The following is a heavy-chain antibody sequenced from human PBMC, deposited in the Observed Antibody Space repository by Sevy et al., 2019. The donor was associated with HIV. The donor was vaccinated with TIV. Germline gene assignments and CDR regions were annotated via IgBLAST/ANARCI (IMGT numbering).Heavy chain of an antibody. Sequence: GGSLRLSCIGSGFSFSYYGIHWVRHSPGKGLDWVALISHDGINEYYADSVKGRFTISRDNSKNTVYLEMNSLRNEDTAIYFCANAYSGSYSHSYLYALGVWGQGTTVTVSS. D-gene: IGHD1-26*01. CDR1: GFSFSYYG. J-gene: IGHJ6*02. V-gene: IGHV3-30*18. CDR3: ANAYSGSYSHSYLYALGV. CDR2: ISHDGINE.